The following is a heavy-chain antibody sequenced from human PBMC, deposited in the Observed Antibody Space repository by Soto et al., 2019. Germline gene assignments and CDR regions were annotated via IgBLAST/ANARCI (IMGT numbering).Heavy chain of an antibody. CDR3: ARDSRHSNYVPHFDY. CDR2: IYYSGST. Sequence: SETLSLTCTVSGGSISSSSYYWGWIRQPPGKGLEWIGSIYYSGSTYYNPSLKSRVTISVDTSKNQFSLKLSSVTAADTAVYYCARDSRHSNYVPHFDYWGQGTLVTVSS. V-gene: IGHV4-39*07. CDR1: GGSISSSSYY. J-gene: IGHJ4*02. D-gene: IGHD4-4*01.